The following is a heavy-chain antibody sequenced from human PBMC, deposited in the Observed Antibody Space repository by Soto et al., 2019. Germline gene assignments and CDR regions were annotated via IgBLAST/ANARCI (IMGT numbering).Heavy chain of an antibody. Sequence: TSETLSLTCTVSCGSISSGGYYWSWIRQHPGKGLGWIGYIYYSGSTYYNPSLKSRVTISVDTSKNQFSLKLSSVTAADTAVYYCARAQANYYDSSGYYYVGAFDIWGQGTMVTVSS. CDR2: IYYSGST. V-gene: IGHV4-31*03. CDR1: CGSISSGGYY. J-gene: IGHJ3*02. CDR3: ARAQANYYDSSGYYYVGAFDI. D-gene: IGHD3-22*01.